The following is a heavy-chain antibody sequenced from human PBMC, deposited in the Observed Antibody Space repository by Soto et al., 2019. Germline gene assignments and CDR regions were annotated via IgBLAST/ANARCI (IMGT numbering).Heavy chain of an antibody. D-gene: IGHD5-18*01. V-gene: IGHV2-5*02. CDR3: AHRPYGYKYYFDY. Sequence: QITLKESGPTLVKPTQTLTLTCTFSGFSLSTRGVGVGWFRQPPGRALQWLGLIYWDDDKRYSPSLQNRLTITRDTSKPQVVLTMTNMDPVDTATYYCAHRPYGYKYYFDYWGQGTLVTVSS. CDR2: IYWDDDK. CDR1: GFSLSTRGVG. J-gene: IGHJ4*02.